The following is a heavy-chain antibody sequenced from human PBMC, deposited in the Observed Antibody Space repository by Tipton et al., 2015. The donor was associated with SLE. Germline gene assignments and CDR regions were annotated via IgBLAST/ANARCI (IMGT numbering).Heavy chain of an antibody. CDR2: IYQSGTT. V-gene: IGHV4-30-2*01. D-gene: IGHD2/OR15-2a*01. CDR1: GGSVSSGSYY. J-gene: IGHJ4*02. Sequence: TLSLTCTVSGGSVSSGSYYWAWIRQPPGKGPEWIGYIYQSGTTYYNPSLMSRVTISLDRSKNQFSLKLSSVTAADTALYYCARAPEYNFDYWGQGILVTVSS. CDR3: ARAPEYNFDY.